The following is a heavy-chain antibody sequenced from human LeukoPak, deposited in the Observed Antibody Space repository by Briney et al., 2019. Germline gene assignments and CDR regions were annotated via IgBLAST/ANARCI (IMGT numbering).Heavy chain of an antibody. CDR3: ARGVDLYSNYFDY. CDR2: INPISGDT. CDR1: GYTFTGYY. V-gene: IGHV1-2*02. D-gene: IGHD4-11*01. J-gene: IGHJ4*02. Sequence: ASVKVSCKASGYTFTGYYMHWVRQAPGQGLEWMGSINPISGDTNYAQEFQGGVTMTRDTSISTAYMELSWLRSDDTAVYYCARGVDLYSNYFDYWGQGTPVTVSS.